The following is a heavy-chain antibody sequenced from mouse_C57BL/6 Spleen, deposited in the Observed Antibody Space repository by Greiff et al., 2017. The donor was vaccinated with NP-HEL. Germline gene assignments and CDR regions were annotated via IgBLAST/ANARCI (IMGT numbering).Heavy chain of an antibody. D-gene: IGHD2-3*01. J-gene: IGHJ3*01. CDR3: ARTHTIYDGYYFAY. CDR2: IYPGDGDT. Sequence: QVQLQQSGPELVKPGASVKISCKASGYAFSSSWMNWVKQRPGKGLEWIGRIYPGDGDTNYNGKFKGKATLTADKSSSTAYMQLSSLTSEDSAVYFCARTHTIYDGYYFAYWGQGTLVTVSA. CDR1: GYAFSSSW. V-gene: IGHV1-82*01.